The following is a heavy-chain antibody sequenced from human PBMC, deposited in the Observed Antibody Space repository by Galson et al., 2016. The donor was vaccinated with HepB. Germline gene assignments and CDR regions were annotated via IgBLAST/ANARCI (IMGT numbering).Heavy chain of an antibody. CDR3: ARDHVLPAAIDLDGSNRLDP. CDR2: INTHTGNP. CDR1: GYTFSDYP. V-gene: IGHV7-4-1*02. D-gene: IGHD2-2*01. Sequence: SVKVSCKASGYTFSDYPLNWVRQAPGQGPEWMGWINTHTGNPLYAPGFRGRFVFSLGTAVSTAYPQISSLEVEDTAIYYCARDHVLPAAIDLDGSNRLDPWGQGTLITVSS. J-gene: IGHJ5*02.